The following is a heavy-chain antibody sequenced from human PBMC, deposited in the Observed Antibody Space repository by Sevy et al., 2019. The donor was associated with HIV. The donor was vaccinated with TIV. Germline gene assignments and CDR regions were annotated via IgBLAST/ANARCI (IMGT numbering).Heavy chain of an antibody. V-gene: IGHV3-30*18. CDR1: GFTFSSYG. Sequence: GGSLRLSCAASGFTFSSYGMHWVRQAPGKGLEWVAVISYDGSNKYYADSVKGLFTISRDNSKNTLYLQMNSLRAEDTAVYYCAKDPLKYYYYGMDVWGQGTTVTVSS. CDR3: AKDPLKYYYYGMDV. CDR2: ISYDGSNK. J-gene: IGHJ6*02.